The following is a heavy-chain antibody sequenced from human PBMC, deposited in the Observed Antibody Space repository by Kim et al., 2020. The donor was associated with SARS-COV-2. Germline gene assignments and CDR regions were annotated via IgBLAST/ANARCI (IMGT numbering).Heavy chain of an antibody. D-gene: IGHD1-26*01. Sequence: KGRFTISRDNSKTTLYLQMNSLRAEDTAVYYCAREARVGGYYYYYGMDVWGQGTTVTVSS. V-gene: IGHV3-30*07. J-gene: IGHJ6*02. CDR3: AREARVGGYYYYYGMDV.